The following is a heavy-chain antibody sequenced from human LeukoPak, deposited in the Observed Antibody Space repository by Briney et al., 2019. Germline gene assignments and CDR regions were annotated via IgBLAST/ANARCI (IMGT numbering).Heavy chain of an antibody. CDR3: VRSYYHAMDV. CDR1: GGSVTSYY. J-gene: IGHJ6*02. CDR2: IYYSGNT. Sequence: SETLSLTCTVSGGSVTSYYWNWIRKPPGRGLEWIGYIYYSGNTNSNPSLKSRVTMSIDTSKNQFSLKLSSVTAADTAVYYCVRSYYHAMDVWGQGTTVTVSS. V-gene: IGHV4-59*02.